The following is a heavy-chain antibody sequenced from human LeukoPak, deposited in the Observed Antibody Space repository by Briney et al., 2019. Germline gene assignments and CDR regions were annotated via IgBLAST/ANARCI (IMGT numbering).Heavy chain of an antibody. CDR3: AKDPSLSGSGGFQTFDD. CDR2: ISYDGSNK. J-gene: IGHJ4*02. D-gene: IGHD1-26*01. CDR1: GFTFSSYG. Sequence: ARSLSLSCAASGFTFSSYGMHWVRQAPGKGLEGEADISYDGSNKYYADSVKGRFTISRVNPKNTLYLQMNCLRAEDTAVYYCAKDPSLSGSGGFQTFDDGGQGTLVTVYS. V-gene: IGHV3-30*18.